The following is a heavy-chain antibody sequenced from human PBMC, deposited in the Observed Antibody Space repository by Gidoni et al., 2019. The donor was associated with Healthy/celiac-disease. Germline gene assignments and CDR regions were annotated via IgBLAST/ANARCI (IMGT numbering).Heavy chain of an antibody. Sequence: QVQLVQSGARVQKPGASVKLSCTASGYTFTSYYMHWVRQAPGERLEWMGILNPSGGSTSYAQKFQGRVTMTRDTSTSTVYMELSSLRSEDTAVYYCARDLSGAFDYWGQGTLVTVSS. V-gene: IGHV1-46*01. CDR3: ARDLSGAFDY. J-gene: IGHJ4*02. CDR1: GYTFTSYY. CDR2: LNPSGGST.